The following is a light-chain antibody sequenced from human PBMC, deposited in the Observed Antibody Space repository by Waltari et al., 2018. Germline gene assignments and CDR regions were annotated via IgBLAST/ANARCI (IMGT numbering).Light chain of an antibody. CDR3: MQTLRSRT. V-gene: IGKV2-28*01. J-gene: IGKJ1*01. Sequence: EIVMIQSPLSLPVTPGEPASISCRSSQSLLHSNGYYYLDWYLQKPGHSPQLLIYLASSRASGVPGRFSGSGSSTDFTLKISRVEAEDVGVYYCMQTLRSRTFGQGTELEIK. CDR2: LAS. CDR1: QSLLHSNGYYY.